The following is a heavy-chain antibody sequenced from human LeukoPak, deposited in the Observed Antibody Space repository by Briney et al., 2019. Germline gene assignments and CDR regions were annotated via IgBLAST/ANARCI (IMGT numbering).Heavy chain of an antibody. J-gene: IGHJ4*02. CDR2: INPNSGGT. D-gene: IGHD2-15*01. V-gene: IGHV1-2*02. CDR1: GYTFTSYD. Sequence: GASVKVSCKASGYTFTSYDINWVRQATGQGLEWMGWINPNSGGTNYAQKFQGRVTMTRDTSISTAYMELSRLRSDDTAVYYCAREYCSGGSCYFRQKYYFDYWGQGTLVTVSS. CDR3: AREYCSGGSCYFRQKYYFDY.